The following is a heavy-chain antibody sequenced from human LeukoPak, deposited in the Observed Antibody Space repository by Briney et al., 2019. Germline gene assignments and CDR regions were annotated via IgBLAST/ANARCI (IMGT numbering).Heavy chain of an antibody. Sequence: GASVKVSCKASGYTFTGYYMHWVRQAPGQGLEWMGWINPNSGGTNHAQKFQGRVTMTRDTSISTAYMELSRLRSDDTAVYYCARDLVVVVAGTYHRCFDYWGQGTLVTVSS. V-gene: IGHV1-2*02. CDR1: GYTFTGYY. D-gene: IGHD2-15*01. J-gene: IGHJ4*02. CDR3: ARDLVVVVAGTYHRCFDY. CDR2: INPNSGGT.